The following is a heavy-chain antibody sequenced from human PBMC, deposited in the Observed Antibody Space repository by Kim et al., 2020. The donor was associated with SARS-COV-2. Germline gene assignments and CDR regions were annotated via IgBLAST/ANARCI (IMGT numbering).Heavy chain of an antibody. V-gene: IGHV4-4*02. J-gene: IGHJ3*02. Sequence: YHSWSTTYNPSLKGRFTMSVDKSKNQFSLKLSAVTAADTAVYYCASGWDIWGQGTMVTVSS. D-gene: IGHD2-2*03. CDR3: ASGWDI. CDR2: YHSWST.